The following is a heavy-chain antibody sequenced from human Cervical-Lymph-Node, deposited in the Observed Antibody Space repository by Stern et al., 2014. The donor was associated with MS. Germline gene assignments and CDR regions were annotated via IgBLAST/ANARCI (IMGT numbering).Heavy chain of an antibody. CDR1: GFTFSDYY. J-gene: IGHJ4*02. V-gene: IGHV3-11*01. Sequence: FAASGFTFSDYYMSWIRQAPGQGLEWVSYISSSGSTIYYADSVKGRFTISRDNAKNSLYLQMNSLRAEDTAVYYCARDCKLRYFDWLSPYFDYWGQGTLVTVSS. D-gene: IGHD3-9*01. CDR3: ARDCKLRYFDWLSPYFDY. CDR2: ISSSGSTI.